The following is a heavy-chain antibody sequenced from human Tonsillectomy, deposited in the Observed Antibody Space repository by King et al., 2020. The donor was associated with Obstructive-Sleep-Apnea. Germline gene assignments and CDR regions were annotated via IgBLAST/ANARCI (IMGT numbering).Heavy chain of an antibody. J-gene: IGHJ4*02. CDR1: GYTFTSYG. Sequence: QLVQSGVEVKKPGASVKVSCKASGYTFTSYGITWVRLAPGQGLEWMGWISVYNGDTKYAQKFQGRVTMTSDTSTNTAYMELRSLRSDDTAVYYCARYAYAAVGSTDYFAYWGQGTLVTVSS. CDR3: ARYAYAAVGSTDYFAY. D-gene: IGHD6-13*01. V-gene: IGHV1-18*04. CDR2: ISVYNGDT.